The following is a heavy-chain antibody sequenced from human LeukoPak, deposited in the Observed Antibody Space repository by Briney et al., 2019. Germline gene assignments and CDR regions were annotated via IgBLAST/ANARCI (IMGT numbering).Heavy chain of an antibody. J-gene: IGHJ4*02. Sequence: GGSLRLSCAASGFTSSSYAMSWVRQAPGKGLEWVSTISGSGGSTYSADSVKGRFTISRDNSKSTLFLQMNSLRAEDTAVYYCAKGPTRGEYCSSTSCYGRFDYWGQGTLVTVSS. CDR2: ISGSGGST. CDR3: AKGPTRGEYCSSTSCYGRFDY. D-gene: IGHD2-2*01. CDR1: GFTSSSYA. V-gene: IGHV3-23*01.